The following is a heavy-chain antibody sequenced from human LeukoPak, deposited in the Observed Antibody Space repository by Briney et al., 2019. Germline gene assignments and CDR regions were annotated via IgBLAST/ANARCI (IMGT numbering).Heavy chain of an antibody. CDR3: AKERSLEIAVAGTVFDY. V-gene: IGHV1-3*01. CDR2: INAGYGNT. D-gene: IGHD6-19*01. CDR1: GYTFTNYA. Sequence: ASVKVSCKTSGYTFTNYAIHWVRQAPGQRLEWMGWINAGYGNTKYSQKFQGRVTLTSDTSANTAYMDLSSLKSEDTAVYYCAKERSLEIAVAGTVFDYWGQGTLVTVSS. J-gene: IGHJ4*02.